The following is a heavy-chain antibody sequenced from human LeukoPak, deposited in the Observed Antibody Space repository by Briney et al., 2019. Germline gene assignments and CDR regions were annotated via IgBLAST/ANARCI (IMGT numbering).Heavy chain of an antibody. V-gene: IGHV1-24*01. CDR3: ATGQLLFSHWRWFDP. Sequence: ASVKVSCLVSGYTLTDLSMHWVRQAAGKGLEWVGGFDPEDGETIYAQKFQGRVTMTEDTSTDTAYMELSSLRSEDTAVYYCATGQLLFSHWRWFDPWGQGTLVTVSS. D-gene: IGHD2-2*01. J-gene: IGHJ5*02. CDR1: GYTLTDLS. CDR2: FDPEDGET.